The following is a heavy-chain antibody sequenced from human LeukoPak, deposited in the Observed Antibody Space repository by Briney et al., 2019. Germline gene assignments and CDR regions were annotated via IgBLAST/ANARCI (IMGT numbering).Heavy chain of an antibody. V-gene: IGHV4-61*05. CDR1: GGSISSSSYY. Sequence: SETLSLTCTVSGGSISSSSYYWGWIRQPPGKGLEWIGYIYYSGSTNYNPSLKSRVTISVDTSKNQFSLKLSSVTAADTAVYYCARLPSPYGSGVSRAFDIWGQGTMVTVSS. D-gene: IGHD3-10*01. J-gene: IGHJ3*02. CDR2: IYYSGST. CDR3: ARLPSPYGSGVSRAFDI.